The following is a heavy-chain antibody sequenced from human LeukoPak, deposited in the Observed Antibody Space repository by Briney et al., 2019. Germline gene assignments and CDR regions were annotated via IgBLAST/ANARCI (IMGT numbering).Heavy chain of an antibody. CDR3: ARETYYYGSGSYYNEFAFDI. V-gene: IGHV4-59*01. Sequence: SETLSLTCAVSGGSIRDYQWSWIRQPPGKGLEWIGHINTNGRTDYNPSLKSRVTISVDTSKNQFSLKLSSVTAADTAVYYCARETYYYGSGSYYNEFAFDIWGQGTMVTVSA. CDR2: INTNGRT. J-gene: IGHJ3*02. D-gene: IGHD3-10*01. CDR1: GGSIRDYQ.